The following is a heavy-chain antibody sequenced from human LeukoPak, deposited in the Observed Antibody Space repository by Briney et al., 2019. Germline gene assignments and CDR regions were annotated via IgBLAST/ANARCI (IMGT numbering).Heavy chain of an antibody. CDR1: GGSFTGYY. CDR3: ARGGSYYLYAFDV. D-gene: IGHD1-26*01. V-gene: IGHV4-34*01. Sequence: SETLSLTCAVFGGSFTGYYWSWIRQPPGKGLEWIGEINLSGSTNYNPSLKSRVTISVDTSKDQFSLKLSSVTAAATAIYYGARGGSYYLYAFDVWGQGTMVTVSS. CDR2: INLSGST. J-gene: IGHJ3*01.